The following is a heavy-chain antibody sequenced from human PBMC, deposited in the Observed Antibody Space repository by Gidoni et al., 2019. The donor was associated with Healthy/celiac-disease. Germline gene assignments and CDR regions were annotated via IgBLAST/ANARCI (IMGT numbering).Heavy chain of an antibody. V-gene: IGHV3-23*01. CDR3: ARDEGPASRYYDFWSFYYYGMDV. D-gene: IGHD3-3*01. CDR1: GFTFSSYA. J-gene: IGHJ6*02. CDR2: ISGSGGST. Sequence: EVQLLESGGGLVQPGGSLRLSCAASGFTFSSYAMSWVRQAPGKGLEWVSAISGSGGSTYYADSVKGRFTISRDNSKNTLYLQMNSLRAEDTAVYYCARDEGPASRYYDFWSFYYYGMDVWGQGTTVTVSS.